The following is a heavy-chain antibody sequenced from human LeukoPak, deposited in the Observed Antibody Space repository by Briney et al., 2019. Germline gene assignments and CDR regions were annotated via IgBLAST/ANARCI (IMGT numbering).Heavy chain of an antibody. D-gene: IGHD2-21*01. CDR2: INHSGST. Sequence: KPSETLSLTCAVYGGSFSGYYWSWIRQPPGKGLEWIGEINHSGSTNCNPSLKSRVTISVDTSKNQFSLKLSSVTAADTAVYYCARGRVVVVIAIQPRHFDYWGQGTLVTVSS. CDR1: GGSFSGYY. V-gene: IGHV4-34*01. J-gene: IGHJ4*02. CDR3: ARGRVVVVIAIQPRHFDY.